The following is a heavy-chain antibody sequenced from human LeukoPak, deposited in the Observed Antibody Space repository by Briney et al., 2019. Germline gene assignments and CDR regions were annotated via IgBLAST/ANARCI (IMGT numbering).Heavy chain of an antibody. V-gene: IGHV4-59*11. CDR1: GGSLSGHY. J-gene: IGHJ3*01. Sequence: SETLSHTCTVSGGSLSGHYWSWIRQPPGKRLEWIGYVSYTGRTKYNPSLQSRVTISIDTSKSQVSLKLTSVTSADTAVYSCARLLDNDIRGDPDTFDVWGPGTTVIVSS. CDR2: VSYTGRT. D-gene: IGHD3-22*01. CDR3: ARLLDNDIRGDPDTFDV.